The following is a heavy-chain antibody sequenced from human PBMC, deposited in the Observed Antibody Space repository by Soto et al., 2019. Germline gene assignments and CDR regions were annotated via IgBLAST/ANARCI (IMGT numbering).Heavy chain of an antibody. CDR2: INHSGST. CDR1: GGSFSGYY. J-gene: IGHJ4*02. CDR3: ASYRAVAGTGY. V-gene: IGHV4-34*01. D-gene: IGHD6-19*01. Sequence: PSETLSLTCAVYGGSFSGYYWSWIRQPPGKGLEWIGEINHSGSTNYNPSLKSRVTISVDTSKNQFSLKLSSVTAADTAVYYCASYRAVAGTGYWGQGTLVTVSS.